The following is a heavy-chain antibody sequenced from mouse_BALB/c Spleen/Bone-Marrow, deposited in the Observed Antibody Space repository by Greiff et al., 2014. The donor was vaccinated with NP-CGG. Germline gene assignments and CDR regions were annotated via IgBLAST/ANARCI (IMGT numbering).Heavy chain of an antibody. V-gene: IGHV1S41*01. Sequence: DLVKPGASVKLSCKASGYTFTSYWINWIKQRPGQGLEWIGRIAPGGGSTYYDEMFKGKATLTVDTSSSTAYIQLGCLSSEDSAVYICARFHYGKAMDYWGQGTSVTVSS. CDR3: ARFHYGKAMDY. CDR2: IAPGGGST. CDR1: GYTFTSYW. J-gene: IGHJ4*01. D-gene: IGHD1-1*01.